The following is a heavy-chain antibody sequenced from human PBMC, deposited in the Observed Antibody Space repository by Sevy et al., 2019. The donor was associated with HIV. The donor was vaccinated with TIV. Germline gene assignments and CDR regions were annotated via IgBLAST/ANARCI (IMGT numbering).Heavy chain of an antibody. J-gene: IGHJ4*02. CDR2: FDPEDGET. CDR3: ATTKDCDDSSSSPFDS. V-gene: IGHV1-24*01. CDR1: GYTLSQIS. Sequence: APVKVSCKVSGYTLSQISMHWVRQAPGKGLEWMGSFDPEDGETIYTQKFQARVTMTEDTSTDTAYMELSSLRSDDTAVYYCATTKDCDDSSSSPFDSWGQGTLVTVSS. D-gene: IGHD3-22*01.